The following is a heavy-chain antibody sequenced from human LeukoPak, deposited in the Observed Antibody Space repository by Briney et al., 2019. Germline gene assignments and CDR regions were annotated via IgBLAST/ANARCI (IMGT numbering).Heavy chain of an antibody. V-gene: IGHV1-69*13. Sequence: SVKVSCKASGGTFSSYAISWVRQAPGQGLEWMGGIIPIFGTANYAQKFQGRVTITADESTSTVYMELRSLRSDDTAVYYCAFSSYYLQGNYYYMDVWGKGTTVTVSS. D-gene: IGHD1-26*01. CDR2: IIPIFGTA. J-gene: IGHJ6*03. CDR1: GGTFSSYA. CDR3: AFSSYYLQGNYYYMDV.